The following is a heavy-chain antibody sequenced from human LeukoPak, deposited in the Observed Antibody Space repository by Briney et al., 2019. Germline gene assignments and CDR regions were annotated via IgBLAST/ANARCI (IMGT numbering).Heavy chain of an antibody. CDR1: GFTFSDYA. J-gene: IGHJ4*02. Sequence: PGGSLRLSCVGSGFTFSDYAMSWVGQAPGKGLEWVSGISDSGGSTYYADSVKGRCPITRHNSKTTVSLPMTNLRAEHTAVYLCARPDRFIPYWGQGTLVPVTS. CDR3: ARPDRFIPY. D-gene: IGHD2-2*01. CDR2: ISDSGGST. V-gene: IGHV3-23*01.